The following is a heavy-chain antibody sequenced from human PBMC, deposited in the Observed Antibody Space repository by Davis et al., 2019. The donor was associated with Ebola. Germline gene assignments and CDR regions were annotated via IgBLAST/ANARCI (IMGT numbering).Heavy chain of an antibody. CDR1: GLTFSGSA. D-gene: IGHD4-17*01. CDR3: TNAPQNGDYDY. CDR2: IRSKANSYAT. V-gene: IGHV3-73*01. J-gene: IGHJ4*02. Sequence: GGSLRLSCAASGLTFSGSAMHWVRQASGKGRGWVARIRSKANSYATAYAASVKGGFTISRDDSKNTAYLQMNSLKTEDTAVYYCTNAPQNGDYDYWGQGTLVTVSS.